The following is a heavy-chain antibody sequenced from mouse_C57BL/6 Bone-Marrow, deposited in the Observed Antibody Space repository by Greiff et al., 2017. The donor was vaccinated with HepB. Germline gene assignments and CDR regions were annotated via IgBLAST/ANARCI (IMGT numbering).Heavy chain of an antibody. V-gene: IGHV3-6*01. D-gene: IGHD1-1*01. J-gene: IGHJ1*03. CDR3: ARVYYYGSSYHWYFDV. CDR1: GYSITSGYY. Sequence: LEESGPGLVKPSQSLSLTCSVTGYSITSGYYWNWIRQFPGNKLEWMGYISYDGSNNYNPSLKNRISITRDTSKNQFFLKLNSVTTEDTATYYCARVYYYGSSYHWYFDVWGTGTTVTVSS. CDR2: ISYDGSN.